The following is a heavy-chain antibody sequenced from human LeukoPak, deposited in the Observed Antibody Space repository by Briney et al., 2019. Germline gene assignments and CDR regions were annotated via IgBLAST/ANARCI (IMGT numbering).Heavy chain of an antibody. CDR2: ISYDGSNK. V-gene: IGHV3-30*18. J-gene: IGHJ4*02. Sequence: PGGSLRLSCAASGFTFSSYGMHWVRQAPGKGLEWVAVISYDGSNKYYADSVKGRFTISRDNSKNTLYLQMNSLRAEDTAVYYCAKDCQLLSYGSSWYFDYWGQGTLVTVSS. CDR1: GFTFSSYG. CDR3: AKDCQLLSYGSSWYFDY. D-gene: IGHD6-13*01.